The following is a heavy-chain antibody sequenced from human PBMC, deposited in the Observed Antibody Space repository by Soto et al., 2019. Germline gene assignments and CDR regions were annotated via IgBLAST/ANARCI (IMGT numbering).Heavy chain of an antibody. J-gene: IGHJ5*02. Sequence: QITLKESGPTLVKPTQTLTLTCTFSGFSLSTSGVGVGWIRQPPGKALEWLALIYWDDDKRYSPSMKSRLTLTKDTTKSQVALTMTHMDPVDTATYYGAHRRAYCSGGSCYSIWFDPWGQGTLVTVSS. CDR1: GFSLSTSGVG. CDR3: AHRRAYCSGGSCYSIWFDP. D-gene: IGHD2-15*01. V-gene: IGHV2-5*02. CDR2: IYWDDDK.